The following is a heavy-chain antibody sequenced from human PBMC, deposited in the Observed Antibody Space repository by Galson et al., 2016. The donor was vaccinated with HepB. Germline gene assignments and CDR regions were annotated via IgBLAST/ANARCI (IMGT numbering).Heavy chain of an antibody. V-gene: IGHV3-9*01. CDR3: AKDSAHYYGSGTLFDS. CDR1: GFNFDGYA. J-gene: IGHJ4*02. CDR2: LSWNSGSY. D-gene: IGHD3-10*01. Sequence: SLRLSCAASGFNFDGYAMHWVRQAPGKGLEWVSGLSWNSGSYDYADSVKGRFTISRDNAKNSLYLQMNSLRAEDTALYYCAKDSAHYYGSGTLFDSWGRGTLVIVSS.